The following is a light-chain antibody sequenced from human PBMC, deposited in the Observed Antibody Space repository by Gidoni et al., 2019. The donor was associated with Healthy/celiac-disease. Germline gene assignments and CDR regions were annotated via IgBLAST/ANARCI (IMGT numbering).Light chain of an antibody. CDR3: QKYNSAPFT. V-gene: IGKV1-27*01. J-gene: IGKJ3*01. Sequence: DIHMTQSPSSLSASVGDRVTITCRASQGISNFLAWYQQKPRKVPKLLIYAASTLQSGVPSRFSGSGSGTDFTLTITSLQAEDVAAYYCQKYNSAPFTFGPGTKVDIK. CDR2: AAS. CDR1: QGISNF.